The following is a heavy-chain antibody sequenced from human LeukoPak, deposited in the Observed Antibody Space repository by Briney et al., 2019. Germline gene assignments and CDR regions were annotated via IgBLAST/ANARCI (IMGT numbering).Heavy chain of an antibody. CDR2: INPDGTTT. Sequence: GGSLRLSCAASGFTFSTYWMHWVRQAPGKGLVWVSRINPDGTTTSYADSVKGRFTISRDNSKNTLYLQMNSLRAEDTAVYYCARGYNYGCDYWGQGTLVTVSS. J-gene: IGHJ4*02. CDR1: GFTFSTYW. D-gene: IGHD5-18*01. CDR3: ARGYNYGCDY. V-gene: IGHV3-74*01.